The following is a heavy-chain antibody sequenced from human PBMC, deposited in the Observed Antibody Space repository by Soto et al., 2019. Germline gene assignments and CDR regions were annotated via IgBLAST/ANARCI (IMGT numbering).Heavy chain of an antibody. J-gene: IGHJ4*02. CDR2: ISSSGSTI. D-gene: IGHD2-8*01. CDR3: ARDIMVYATYFDY. Sequence: GGSLRLSCAASGFTFSDYYMSWIRQAPGKGLEWVSYISSSGSTIYYADCVKGRFTISRDNAKNSLYLQMNSLRAEDTAVYYCARDIMVYATYFDYWGQGTLVTVSS. V-gene: IGHV3-11*01. CDR1: GFTFSDYY.